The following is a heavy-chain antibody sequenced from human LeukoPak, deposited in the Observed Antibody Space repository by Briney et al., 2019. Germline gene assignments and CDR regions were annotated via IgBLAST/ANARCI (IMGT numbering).Heavy chain of an antibody. CDR3: AKRTYAFDI. Sequence: GGSLRLSCEASGFTFSSYWMSWVRQAPGKGLEWVANIKTDGSEKYYVDSVKGRFTISRDNAKNSLYLQMNSLRAEDTAVYYCAKRTYAFDIWGQGTMVTVSS. CDR2: IKTDGSEK. J-gene: IGHJ3*02. V-gene: IGHV3-7*03. CDR1: GFTFSSYW.